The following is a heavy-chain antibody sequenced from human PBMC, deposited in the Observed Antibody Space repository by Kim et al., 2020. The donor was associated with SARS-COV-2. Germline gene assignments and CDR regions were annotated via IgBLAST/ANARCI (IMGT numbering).Heavy chain of an antibody. CDR1: GFTFSSYS. CDR2: ISSSSSTI. CDR3: ARDRLKWLRLMSY. V-gene: IGHV3-48*04. Sequence: GGSLRLSCAASGFTFSSYSMNWVRQAPGKGLEWVSYISSSSSTIYYADSVKGRFTISRDNAKNSLYLQMNSLRAEDTAVYYCARDRLKWLRLMSYWGQGTLVTVSS. J-gene: IGHJ4*02. D-gene: IGHD5-12*01.